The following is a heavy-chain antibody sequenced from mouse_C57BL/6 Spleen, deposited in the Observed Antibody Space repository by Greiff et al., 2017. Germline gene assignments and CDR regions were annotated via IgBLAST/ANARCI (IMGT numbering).Heavy chain of an antibody. J-gene: IGHJ1*03. D-gene: IGHD2-1*01. CDR2: ISNKANGYTT. Sequence: EVMLVESGGGLVQPGGSLSLSCAASGFTFTDYYMSWVRQPPGKALEWLGFISNKANGYTTEYNESVKGRFTISRDNAQSILYLHMSALRAEDSATYYCARVYGNYVWYFDVWGTGTTVTVSS. CDR3: ARVYGNYVWYFDV. CDR1: GFTFTDYY. V-gene: IGHV7-3*01.